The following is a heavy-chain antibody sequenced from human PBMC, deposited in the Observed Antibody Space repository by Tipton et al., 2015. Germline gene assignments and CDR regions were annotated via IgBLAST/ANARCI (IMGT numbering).Heavy chain of an antibody. J-gene: IGHJ6*02. V-gene: IGHV1-69*01. CDR3: ARAGGVLDV. Sequence: QSGAEVKKPGSSVQVSCKASGGTFSNNAITWVRQAPGQGLEWMGGIIPMYGTANYAQKFQGRVTITADEPTSTAYMELSSLRSEDTALYYCARAGGVLDVWGQGTTVTVSS. D-gene: IGHD3-3*01. CDR2: IIPMYGTA. CDR1: GGTFSNNA.